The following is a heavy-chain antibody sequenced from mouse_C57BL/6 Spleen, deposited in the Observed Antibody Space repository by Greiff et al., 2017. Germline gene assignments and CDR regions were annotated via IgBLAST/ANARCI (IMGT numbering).Heavy chain of an antibody. CDR3: ARHEGSPYYGSSYCFDY. Sequence: QVHVKQSGAELVKPGASVKLSCKASGYTFTEYTIHWVKQRSGQGLEWIGWFYPGSGSIKYNEKFKDKATLTADKSSSTVYMELSRLTSEDSAVYFCARHEGSPYYGSSYCFDYWGQGTTLTVSS. CDR1: GYTFTEYT. V-gene: IGHV1-62-2*01. D-gene: IGHD1-1*01. CDR2: FYPGSGSI. J-gene: IGHJ2*01.